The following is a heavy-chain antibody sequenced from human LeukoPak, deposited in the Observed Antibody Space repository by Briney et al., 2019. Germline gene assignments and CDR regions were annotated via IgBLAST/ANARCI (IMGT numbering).Heavy chain of an antibody. CDR2: IYTSGST. J-gene: IGHJ3*02. V-gene: IGHV4-4*07. D-gene: IGHD3-3*01. CDR3: ARSPPPSPAYDFWSGYYNKPGPNAFDI. CDR1: GGSISSYY. Sequence: SETLSLTCTVSGGSISSYYWSWIRQPAGKGLEWIGRIYTSGSTNYNPSLKSRVTMSVDTSKNQFSLKLSSVTAADTAVYYCARSPPPSPAYDFWSGYYNKPGPNAFDIWGQGTMVTVSS.